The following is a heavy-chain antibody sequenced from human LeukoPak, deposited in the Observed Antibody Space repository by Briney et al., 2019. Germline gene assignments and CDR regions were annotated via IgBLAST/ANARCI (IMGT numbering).Heavy chain of an antibody. CDR3: AREMRGYSTENWFDR. J-gene: IGHJ5*02. V-gene: IGHV4-31*03. CDR2: IYYSGST. Sequence: SQTLSLTCTVSGGSISSGGYYWSWIRQHPGKGLEWIGYIYYSGSTYYNPSLKSRVTISVYTSKNQFSLKLSSVTAADTAVYYCAREMRGYSTENWFDRWGQGTLVTVSS. CDR1: GGSISSGGYY. D-gene: IGHD5-18*01.